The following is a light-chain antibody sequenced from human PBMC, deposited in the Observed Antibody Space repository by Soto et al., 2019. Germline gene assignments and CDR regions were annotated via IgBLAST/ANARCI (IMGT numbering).Light chain of an antibody. Sequence: DIQMTQSPSTLSASVGDTVTITCRASRSISSWLAWYQQKPGKAPKVLIYKASSLESGVPSRFSGSGSGTEFTLTISSLQPDDSATYYCQQYQSLWTFGQGTKVEIK. CDR1: RSISSW. CDR2: KAS. J-gene: IGKJ1*01. CDR3: QQYQSLWT. V-gene: IGKV1-5*03.